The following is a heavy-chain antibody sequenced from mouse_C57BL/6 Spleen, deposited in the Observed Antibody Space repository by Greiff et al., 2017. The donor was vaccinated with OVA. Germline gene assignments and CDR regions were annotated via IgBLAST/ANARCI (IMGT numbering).Heavy chain of an antibody. D-gene: IGHD1-1*01. CDR1: GYTFTSYW. CDR3: ARSSGSSYGFAY. Sequence: QVQLQQPGAELVKPGASVKLSCKASGYTFTSYWMQWVKQRPGQGLEWIGEIDPSDSYTNYNQKFKGKATLTVDTSSSTAYMQLSSLTSEDSAVYYCARSSGSSYGFAYWGQGTLVTVSA. CDR2: IDPSDSYT. J-gene: IGHJ3*01. V-gene: IGHV1-50*01.